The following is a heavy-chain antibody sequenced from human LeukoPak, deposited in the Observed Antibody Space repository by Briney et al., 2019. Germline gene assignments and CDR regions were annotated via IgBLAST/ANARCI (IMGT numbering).Heavy chain of an antibody. Sequence: ASVKVSCKASGYTFTSYDINWVRQATGQELEWMGWINPNSGSTGYAQKFQGRVTITRNTSISTAYMELSGLRSEDTAVYYCARGRSTGYPYYFEYWGQGTLVTVSS. V-gene: IGHV1-8*03. CDR2: INPNSGST. CDR1: GYTFTSYD. CDR3: ARGRSTGYPYYFEY. J-gene: IGHJ4*02. D-gene: IGHD5-12*01.